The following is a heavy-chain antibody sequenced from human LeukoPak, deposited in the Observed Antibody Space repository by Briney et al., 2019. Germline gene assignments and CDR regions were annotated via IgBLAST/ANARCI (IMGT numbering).Heavy chain of an antibody. Sequence: ASVKVSCKASGYTFTSYGISWVRQAPGQGLEWMGWISAYNGNTNYAQKLQGRVTMTTDTSTSTAYMELRSLRSDDTAVYYCAIHCYDSSGHYKYYFDYWGQGTLVTVSS. CDR2: ISAYNGNT. V-gene: IGHV1-18*01. D-gene: IGHD3-22*01. CDR1: GYTFTSYG. CDR3: AIHCYDSSGHYKYYFDY. J-gene: IGHJ4*02.